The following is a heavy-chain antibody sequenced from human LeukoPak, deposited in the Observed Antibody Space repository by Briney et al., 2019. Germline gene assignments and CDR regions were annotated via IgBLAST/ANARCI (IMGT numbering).Heavy chain of an antibody. Sequence: ASVKVFCKASGYTFTSYDINWVRQATGQGLEWMGWMNPNSGNTGYAQKFQGRVTMTRNTSISTAYMELSSLRSEDTAVYYCARGLKPSRYCSGGSCYSSLNYWGQGTLVTVSS. CDR3: ARGLKPSRYCSGGSCYSSLNY. V-gene: IGHV1-8*01. J-gene: IGHJ4*02. D-gene: IGHD2-15*01. CDR2: MNPNSGNT. CDR1: GYTFTSYD.